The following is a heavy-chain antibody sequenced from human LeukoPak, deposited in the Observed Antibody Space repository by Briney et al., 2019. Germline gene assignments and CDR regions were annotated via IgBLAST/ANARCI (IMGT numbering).Heavy chain of an antibody. CDR1: GIIFKHAW. D-gene: IGHD4-17*01. V-gene: IGHV3-15*01. CDR3: PTDVPDYAPNDFAI. CDR2: IKVKVGGGTA. J-gene: IGHJ3*02. Sequence: GGSLCPSRAVSGIIFKHAWIDCVRQAPGKGLEWVGRIKVKVGGGTADYAAPVKGRFTISRDDSQSTVALQMNSLQTEDTAVYYCPTDVPDYAPNDFAIWGQGTMVTVSS.